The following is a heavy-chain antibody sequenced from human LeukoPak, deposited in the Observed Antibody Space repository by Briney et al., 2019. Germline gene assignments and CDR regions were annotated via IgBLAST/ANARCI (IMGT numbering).Heavy chain of an antibody. CDR1: GFTFSDYY. D-gene: IGHD3-3*01. CDR2: ISSSGRTI. Sequence: GGSLRLSCAASGFTFSDYYMSWIRQAPGKGLEWVSYISSSGRTIYYADSVKGRFTISRDNAKNSLYLQMNSPRAEDTAVYYCARVGTDNYDFWSGYLYYFDYWGQGTLVTVSS. V-gene: IGHV3-11*04. J-gene: IGHJ4*02. CDR3: ARVGTDNYDFWSGYLYYFDY.